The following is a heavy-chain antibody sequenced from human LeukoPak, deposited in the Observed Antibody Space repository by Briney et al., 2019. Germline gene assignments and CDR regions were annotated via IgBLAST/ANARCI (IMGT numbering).Heavy chain of an antibody. CDR2: INHSGST. Sequence: SETLSLTCTVSGGSIGSYYWSWIRQPPGKGLEWIGEINHSGSTNYNPSLKSRVTISVDTSKNQFSLKLSSVTAADTAVYYCARDEYSSSSGFGYWGQGTLVTVSS. CDR3: ARDEYSSSSGFGY. V-gene: IGHV4-34*01. J-gene: IGHJ4*02. CDR1: GGSIGSYY. D-gene: IGHD6-6*01.